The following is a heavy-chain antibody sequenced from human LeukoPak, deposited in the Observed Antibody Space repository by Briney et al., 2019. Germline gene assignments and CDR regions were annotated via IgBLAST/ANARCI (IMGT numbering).Heavy chain of an antibody. Sequence: GGSLRLSCAASGFTFSSYEMNWVRQAPGKGLEWVSYISSSGSTIYYADSVKGRFTISRDNSKNTLYLQMNSLRAEDTTVYYCAKGHCTNGTCWLCWGQGTLVTVSS. CDR1: GFTFSSYE. CDR2: ISSSGSTI. J-gene: IGHJ4*02. CDR3: AKGHCTNGTCWLC. V-gene: IGHV3-48*03. D-gene: IGHD2-8*01.